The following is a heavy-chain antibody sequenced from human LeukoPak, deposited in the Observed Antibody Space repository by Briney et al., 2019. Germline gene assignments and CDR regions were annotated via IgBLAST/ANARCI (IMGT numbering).Heavy chain of an antibody. Sequence: GESLKISCKGSGYSFTSYWIGWVRPMPGKGLEWMGIIYPGDSDTRYSPSFQGQVTISADKSISTAYLQWSSLKASDTAMYYCARVPRNPYYYDSSGYPIDYWGQGTLVTVSS. CDR2: IYPGDSDT. J-gene: IGHJ4*02. V-gene: IGHV5-51*01. CDR3: ARVPRNPYYYDSSGYPIDY. D-gene: IGHD3-22*01. CDR1: GYSFTSYW.